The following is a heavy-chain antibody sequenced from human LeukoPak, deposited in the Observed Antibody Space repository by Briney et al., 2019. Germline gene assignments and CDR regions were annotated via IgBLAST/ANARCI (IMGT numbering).Heavy chain of an antibody. D-gene: IGHD3-10*01. CDR1: GFTYNTYS. CDR3: AGGGKVSEGRFRYYYYYMDV. CDR2: ISRSSDYK. Sequence: GGSLRLSYASSGFTYNTYSIYWVSQAPGKGLEWVSSISRSSDYKEYADSVRGRCTISRDNAKDSLFLQMNSLSSEDTAVYYCAGGGKVSEGRFRYYYYYMDVWGKGTMVTVSS. J-gene: IGHJ6*03. V-gene: IGHV3-21*01.